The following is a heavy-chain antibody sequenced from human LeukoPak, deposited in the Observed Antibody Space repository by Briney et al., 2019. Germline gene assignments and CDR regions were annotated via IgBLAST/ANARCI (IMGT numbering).Heavy chain of an antibody. CDR1: GFTFSIYE. CDR3: ALLAVASDFDY. Sequence: SGGSLRLSCAVSGFTFSIYEMNWVRQAPGKGLEWVLNIGSSGNTKYYADSVKGRFTVSRDNAKNSLYLQMNSLRAEDTAVYYCALLAVASDFDYWGQGALVTVSS. CDR2: IGSSGNTK. V-gene: IGHV3-48*03. D-gene: IGHD6-19*01. J-gene: IGHJ4*02.